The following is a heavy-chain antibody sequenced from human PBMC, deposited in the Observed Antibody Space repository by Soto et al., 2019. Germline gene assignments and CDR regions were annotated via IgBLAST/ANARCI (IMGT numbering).Heavy chain of an antibody. J-gene: IGHJ4*02. CDR3: ARGGSYFDS. CDR1: GFTFSSYE. D-gene: IGHD1-26*01. V-gene: IGHV3-48*03. CDR2: ITGSGNTI. Sequence: EVQLVESGGGLVQPGGSLRLSCAASGFTFSSYEMNWVRPAPGKGLEWVSYITGSGNTIYYADSVKGRFTISRDNAKNSMYLQMNSLRAEDTAVYYCARGGSYFDSWGQGTLVTVSS.